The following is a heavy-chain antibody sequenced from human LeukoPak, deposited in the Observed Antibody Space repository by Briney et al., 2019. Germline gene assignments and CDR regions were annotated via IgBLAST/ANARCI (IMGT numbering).Heavy chain of an antibody. Sequence: GSLRLSCAASGFTFSSYAMSWVRQAPGMGLEWVSTASGSGDSTFYADSVKGRFTISRDNSKNTLYLQMNSLRAEDTAVYYCAKATAFRFADDWGQGTLVTVSS. J-gene: IGHJ4*02. CDR2: ASGSGDST. V-gene: IGHV3-23*01. CDR1: GFTFSSYA. CDR3: AKATAFRFADD. D-gene: IGHD3-3*01.